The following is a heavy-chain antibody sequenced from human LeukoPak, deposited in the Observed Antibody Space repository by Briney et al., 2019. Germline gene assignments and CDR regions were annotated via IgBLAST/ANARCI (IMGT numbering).Heavy chain of an antibody. CDR3: TKPAVAAPGAYWYFDL. CDR2: IGHAGSNK. J-gene: IGHJ2*01. Sequence: PGGTLRLSCAASGFTFSTYGMHWVRQAPGKGLEWVAFIGHAGSNKYYADSAKGRFTISRDNSKNTLYLQMNSLRAEDTAVYYCTKPAVAAPGAYWYFDLWGRGTLVTVSS. CDR1: GFTFSTYG. V-gene: IGHV3-30*02. D-gene: IGHD6-13*01.